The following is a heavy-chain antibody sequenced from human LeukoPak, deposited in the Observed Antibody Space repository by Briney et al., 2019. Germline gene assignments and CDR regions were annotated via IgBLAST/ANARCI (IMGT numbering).Heavy chain of an antibody. CDR2: INPSGGST. V-gene: IGHV1-46*01. CDR3: ARDAVPLSHYDFWSGYYWVY. Sequence: ASVKLSCKASGYTFTSYYMHWVRQAPGPGLELMGVINPSGGSTSYAQKFQGRVTMTSDMSTSTDYMELSSLRSEDTAVYYCARDAVPLSHYDFWSGYYWVYWGQGTLVTVSS. D-gene: IGHD3-3*01. CDR1: GYTFTSYY. J-gene: IGHJ4*02.